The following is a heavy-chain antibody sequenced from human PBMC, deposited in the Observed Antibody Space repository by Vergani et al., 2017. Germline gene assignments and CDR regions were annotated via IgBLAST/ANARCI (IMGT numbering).Heavy chain of an antibody. J-gene: IGHJ5*01. D-gene: IGHD3-9*01. CDR3: ARARCIETCYMSNWLDS. CDR2: IKSYGCIT. Sequence: DVHLAESGGGFFQPGGSLRLSCSASGFSFNSYWMHWVRQVPGKGLLWVSRIKSYGCITAYADSVKGRFTISRDNAQNTLYLQMNSLRVEDTGVYYCARARCIETCYMSNWLDSWGQGTLVTVSS. CDR1: GFSFNSYW. V-gene: IGHV3-74*03.